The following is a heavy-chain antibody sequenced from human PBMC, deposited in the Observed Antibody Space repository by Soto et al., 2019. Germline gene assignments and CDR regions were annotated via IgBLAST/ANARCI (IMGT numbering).Heavy chain of an antibody. CDR2: IYYSGNT. Sequence: SETLSLTCTVSGGSISSSSYYWGRIRQHPGKGLEWIGSIYYSGNTYYNPSLKSRVTISVDTSKNQFSLKLSSVTAADTAVYYCARQITDAGDYYYMDVWGKGTTVTVSS. J-gene: IGHJ6*03. V-gene: IGHV4-39*01. CDR3: ARQITDAGDYYYMDV. CDR1: GGSISSSSYY. D-gene: IGHD3-10*01.